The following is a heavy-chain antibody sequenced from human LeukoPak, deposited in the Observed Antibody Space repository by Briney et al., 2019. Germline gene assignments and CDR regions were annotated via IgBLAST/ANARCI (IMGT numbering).Heavy chain of an antibody. CDR2: IYVNTNT. Sequence: GGSLRLSCAVSGFTVSTNHMAWVRQAPGKGLEWVSVIYVNTNTYYTDSVKGRFTISRDNSKNTVFLQMNSLGVEDTAVYYCARDREVVTAKAQMDVWGKGTTVTVSS. J-gene: IGHJ6*04. CDR1: GFTVSTNH. D-gene: IGHD2-21*02. CDR3: ARDREVVTAKAQMDV. V-gene: IGHV3-53*01.